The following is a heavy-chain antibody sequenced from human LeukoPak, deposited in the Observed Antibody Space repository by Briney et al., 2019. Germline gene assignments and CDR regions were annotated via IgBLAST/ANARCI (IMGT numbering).Heavy chain of an antibody. Sequence: SETLSLTCTVSSGSISSSGYYWGWIRQPPGKGLEWMGSIYYSGSTFYRPSLKSRITISRDTSKNQFSLKLSSVTAADTAVYYCARHGDYYGSGRGIDYWGQGTLVTVSS. J-gene: IGHJ4*02. CDR3: ARHGDYYGSGRGIDY. V-gene: IGHV4-39*01. CDR2: IYYSGST. D-gene: IGHD3-10*01. CDR1: SGSISSSGYY.